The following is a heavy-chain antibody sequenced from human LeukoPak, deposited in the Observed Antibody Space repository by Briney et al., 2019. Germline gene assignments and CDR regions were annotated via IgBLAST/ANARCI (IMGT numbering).Heavy chain of an antibody. CDR1: GGSFSGYY. J-gene: IGHJ3*02. V-gene: IGHV4-34*01. CDR3: AREGQGDAFDI. CDR2: INHSGST. Sequence: SETLSLTCAVYGGSFSGYYWSWIRQPPGKGLEWIGEINHSGSTNYNPSLKSRVTISVDTPKNQFSLKLSSVTAADTAVYYCAREGQGDAFDIWGQGTMVTVSS.